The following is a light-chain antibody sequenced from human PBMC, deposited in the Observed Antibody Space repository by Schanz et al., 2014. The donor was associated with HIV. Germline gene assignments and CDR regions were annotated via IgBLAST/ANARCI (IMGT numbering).Light chain of an antibody. V-gene: IGKV3-20*01. CDR1: QSVSGF. J-gene: IGKJ1*01. CDR2: GAS. Sequence: EVVMTQSPGTLSVSPGERATLSCRASQSVSGFLAWYQQKPGQAPRLLIYGASSRATGIPDRFSGSGSGTVFTLTISRLEPEDFAVYYCQQYAYSPWTFGQGTKVEIK. CDR3: QQYAYSPWT.